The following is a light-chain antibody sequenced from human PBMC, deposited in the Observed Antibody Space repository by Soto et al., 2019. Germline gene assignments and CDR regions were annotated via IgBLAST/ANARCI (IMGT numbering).Light chain of an antibody. V-gene: IGKV1-17*03. Sequence: DIQITHKTNSVSASVGEIVTIACWARQGISNYLAWFQQKPGKVPKRLIYAASSLQSGVPSRFSGSGSGTEFTLTISSLQPEDFATYYCLQHNSYPRTFGQRTKVDI. CDR1: QGISNY. J-gene: IGKJ1*01. CDR2: AAS. CDR3: LQHNSYPRT.